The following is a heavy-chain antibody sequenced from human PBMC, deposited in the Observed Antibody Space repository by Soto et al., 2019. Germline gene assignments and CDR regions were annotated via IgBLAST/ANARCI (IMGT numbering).Heavy chain of an antibody. Sequence: PSETLSLTCAVSGYSSSSSNWWGWFRQPPGKGLEWIGYIYYSGSTYYNPSLKSRVTMSVDTSKNQFSLKLSSVTAVDTAVYYCARSSSLFGPFFDYWGQGTLVTVPQ. V-gene: IGHV4-28*01. CDR1: GYSSSSSNW. J-gene: IGHJ4*02. D-gene: IGHD3-3*01. CDR2: IYYSGST. CDR3: ARSSSLFGPFFDY.